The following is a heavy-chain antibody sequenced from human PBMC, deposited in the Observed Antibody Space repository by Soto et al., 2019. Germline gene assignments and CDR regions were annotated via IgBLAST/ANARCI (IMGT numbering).Heavy chain of an antibody. D-gene: IGHD1-7*01. J-gene: IGHJ3*02. V-gene: IGHV1-69*01. CDR1: GGTFSSYA. CDR3: ARRGVTGTTGAGDAFDI. CDR2: IIPIFGTA. Sequence: QVQLVQSGAEVKKPGSSVKVSCKASGGTFSSYAISWVRQAPGQGLEWMGGIIPIFGTANYAQKFQGRVTITADDSTSTAYMELSSLRSEDTAVYYCARRGVTGTTGAGDAFDIWGQGTMVTVSS.